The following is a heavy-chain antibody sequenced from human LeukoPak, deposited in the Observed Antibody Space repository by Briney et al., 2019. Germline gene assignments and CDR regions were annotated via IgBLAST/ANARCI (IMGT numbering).Heavy chain of an antibody. CDR1: GYTFTSYG. CDR3: ARDSGRITMIVDDY. Sequence: ASVKVSCKASGYTFTSYGISWVRQAPGQGLEWMGWICAYNGNTNYAQKLQGRVTMTTETSTSTAYMELRSLRSDDTAVYYCARDSGRITMIVDDYWGQGTLVTVSS. CDR2: ICAYNGNT. V-gene: IGHV1-18*01. D-gene: IGHD3-22*01. J-gene: IGHJ4*02.